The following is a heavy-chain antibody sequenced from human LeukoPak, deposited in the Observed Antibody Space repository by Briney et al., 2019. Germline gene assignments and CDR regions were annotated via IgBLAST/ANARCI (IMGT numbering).Heavy chain of an antibody. D-gene: IGHD3-22*01. CDR2: IYFSGSA. CDR1: GDSINSGGYY. Sequence: PSRTLSLTCTVSGDSINSGGYYWSWIRQHPGKGLEWIGYIYFSGSAYYNPSLKSRVSISVDTSKNQFSLKLSAVTAADTAMYYCARNSDTSGYYFDYSGQGTLVTVSS. V-gene: IGHV4-31*03. J-gene: IGHJ4*02. CDR3: ARNSDTSGYYFDY.